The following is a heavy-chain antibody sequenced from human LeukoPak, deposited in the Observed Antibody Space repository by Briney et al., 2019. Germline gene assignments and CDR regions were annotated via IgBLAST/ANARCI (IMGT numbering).Heavy chain of an antibody. CDR1: GGSFSGYY. D-gene: IGHD3-3*01. J-gene: IGHJ4*02. V-gene: IGHV4-34*01. Sequence: KPSETLSLTCAVYGGSFSGYYWSWLRQPPGKGLEGSGEINHSGSTNYNPSLKRRVTISVDTSKNQFSLKLSSVTAADTAVYYCARKSRGSTIFGVPTIPHFDYWGQGTLVTVSS. CDR3: ARKSRGSTIFGVPTIPHFDY. CDR2: INHSGST.